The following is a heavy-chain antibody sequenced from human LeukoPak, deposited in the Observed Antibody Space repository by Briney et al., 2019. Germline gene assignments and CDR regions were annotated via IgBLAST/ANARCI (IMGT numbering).Heavy chain of an antibody. CDR1: GFTFSSYW. J-gene: IGHJ3*01. CDR3: ARSSYSSSSSV. D-gene: IGHD6-6*01. CDR2: INSDGSEG. Sequence: GGSLRLSCAASGFTFSSYWMSWVRQAPGKGLEWVASINSDGSEGYYADVVKGRFTISRDNAKDSLYLQINSLRAEDTAVYYCARSSYSSSSSVWGQGTMVTVSS. V-gene: IGHV3-7*03.